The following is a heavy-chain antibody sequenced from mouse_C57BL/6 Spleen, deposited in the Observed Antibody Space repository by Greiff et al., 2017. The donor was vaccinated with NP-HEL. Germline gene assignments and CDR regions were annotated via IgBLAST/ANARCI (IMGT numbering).Heavy chain of an antibody. CDR1: GYTFTSYW. CDR3: SSSGDGYYSDY. D-gene: IGHD2-3*01. V-gene: IGHV1-52*01. CDR2: IDPSDSET. J-gene: IGHJ2*01. Sequence: QVQLQQPGAELVRPGASVKLSCKASGYTFTSYWMHWVKQRPIQGLEWIGNIDPSDSETHYNQKFKGKATLTVDKSSSTAYMQLSRLTSVDSAAYYCSSSGDGYYSDYWGQGTTLTVSS.